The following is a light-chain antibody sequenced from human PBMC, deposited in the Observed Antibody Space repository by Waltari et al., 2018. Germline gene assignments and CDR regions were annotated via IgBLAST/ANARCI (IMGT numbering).Light chain of an antibody. CDR1: SLRTYY. V-gene: IGLV3-19*01. Sequence: SSELTQDPAVSVAFGQTVRITCQGDSLRTYYVSWFHQKPGQAPALVIYGKNNRPPGIPDRFSASSSGSTASLTIIGAQAEDEADYYCHSRDSSGDVLIGGGTKLTVV. J-gene: IGLJ2*01. CDR3: HSRDSSGDVL. CDR2: GKN.